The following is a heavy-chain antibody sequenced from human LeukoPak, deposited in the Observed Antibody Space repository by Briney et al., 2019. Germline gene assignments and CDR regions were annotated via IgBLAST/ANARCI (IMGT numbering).Heavy chain of an antibody. CDR2: ISSSSSYI. CDR3: AKDKRGYSYGGGSLAFDI. Sequence: GGSLRLSCAASGFTFSSYSMNWVRQAPGKGLEWVSSISSSSSYIYYADSVKGRFTISRDNAKNSLYLQMNSLRAEDTAVYYCAKDKRGYSYGGGSLAFDIWGQGTMVTVSS. V-gene: IGHV3-21*04. J-gene: IGHJ3*02. D-gene: IGHD5-18*01. CDR1: GFTFSSYS.